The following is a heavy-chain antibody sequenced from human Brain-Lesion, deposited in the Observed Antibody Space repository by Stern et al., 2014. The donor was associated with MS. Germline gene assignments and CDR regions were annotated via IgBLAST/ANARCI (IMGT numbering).Heavy chain of an antibody. CDR1: GFTFSGHF. CDR3: ARDNKVFGMAV. V-gene: IGHV3-72*01. CDR2: IRNKGNSYSR. Sequence: EVQLVESGGGLVQPGGSLRLSCAASGFTFSGHFIDWVRQAPGKGLEWVGRIRNKGNSYSREDAASGKGRFTLSRDDTKNSLYRQMNSLRIEDTAIYYCARDNKVFGMAVLGQGPSVPVS. J-gene: IGHJ6*02. D-gene: IGHD2/OR15-2a*01.